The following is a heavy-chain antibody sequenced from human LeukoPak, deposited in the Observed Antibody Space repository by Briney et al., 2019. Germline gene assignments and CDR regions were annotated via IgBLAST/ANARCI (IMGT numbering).Heavy chain of an antibody. CDR1: EFSFNSYG. D-gene: IGHD3-10*01. Sequence: TGGSLRLSCATSEFSFNSYGMHWVRQAPGKGLEWVAFIRYDGNNKYYADSVKGRFTISRDNSKNTLYLQMNSLRAEDTAVYYCAESSGNYLYFDYWGQGTLVTVSS. V-gene: IGHV3-30*02. J-gene: IGHJ4*02. CDR2: IRYDGNNK. CDR3: AESSGNYLYFDY.